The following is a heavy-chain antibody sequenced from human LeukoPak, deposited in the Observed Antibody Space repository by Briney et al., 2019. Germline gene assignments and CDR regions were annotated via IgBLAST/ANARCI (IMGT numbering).Heavy chain of an antibody. Sequence: ASVKVSCKESGYTFTSYYVHWVRQAPGQGLEWMGIINPSGGSTSYAQTFQGRVTMTRATSTSTVYMELSSLRSDDTAVYYCARPTVIIPAAMFETTYYYGMDVWGQGTTVTVSS. CDR1: GYTFTSYY. CDR2: INPSGGST. D-gene: IGHD2-2*01. CDR3: ARPTVIIPAAMFETTYYYGMDV. J-gene: IGHJ6*02. V-gene: IGHV1-46*01.